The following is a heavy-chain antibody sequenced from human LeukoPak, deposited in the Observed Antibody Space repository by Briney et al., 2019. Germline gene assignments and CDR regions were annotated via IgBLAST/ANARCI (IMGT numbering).Heavy chain of an antibody. CDR2: IYYSGST. Sequence: SSETLSLTCTVSGGSISSSSYYWGWIRQPPGKGLEGIGSIYYSGSTYYNPSLKSRVTISVDTSKNQFSLKLSSVTAADTAVYYCARHRGDILTGYSYFDYWGQGTLVTVSS. J-gene: IGHJ4*02. CDR1: GGSISSSSYY. V-gene: IGHV4-39*01. CDR3: ARHRGDILTGYSYFDY. D-gene: IGHD3-9*01.